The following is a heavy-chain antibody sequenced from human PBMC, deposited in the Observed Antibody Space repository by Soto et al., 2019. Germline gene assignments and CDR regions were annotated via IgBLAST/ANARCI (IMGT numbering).Heavy chain of an antibody. V-gene: IGHV1-18*01. D-gene: IGHD3-10*01. CDR1: GYMFNTYG. J-gene: IGHJ4*02. Sequence: QVPLLQSGAEVKKPGASVKVSCKASGYMFNTYGITWVRQAPGQGLKWMGWISVYNGNIDYAQKFEGRVTMTIDTSTSTAYMELKSLTSDDTAVYYCARTYGSGDYFLPFEYWGQGTPVSVSS. CDR2: ISVYNGNI. CDR3: ARTYGSGDYFLPFEY.